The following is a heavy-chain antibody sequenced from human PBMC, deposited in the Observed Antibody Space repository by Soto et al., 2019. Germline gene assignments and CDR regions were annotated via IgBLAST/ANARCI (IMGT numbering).Heavy chain of an antibody. V-gene: IGHV1-8*01. CDR3: ARRQQPYYYYDLDV. CDR1: GYAFTSYD. CDR2: IDPYSGNT. J-gene: IGHJ6*02. D-gene: IGHD6-13*01. Sequence: QVQLVQSGAEVKKPGASVKVSCKASGYAFTSYDINWVRQTTRQGLEWMGWIDPYSGNTGYAQRFQGRVTVTRNTSINTASMELSSLSSEDMAVYYCARRQQPYYYYDLDVWGQGTTVTVSS.